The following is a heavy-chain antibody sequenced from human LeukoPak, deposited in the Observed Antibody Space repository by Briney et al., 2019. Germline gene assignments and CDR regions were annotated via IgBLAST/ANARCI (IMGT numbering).Heavy chain of an antibody. J-gene: IGHJ4*02. Sequence: GGSLRLSCAASGFTFSSYSMNWVRQAPGKGLEWVSSISSSSSYIYYAGSVKGRFTISRDNAKNSLYLQMNSLRAEDTAVYYCARDKYQLPTVLENWGQGTLVTVSS. CDR1: GFTFSSYS. D-gene: IGHD2-2*01. V-gene: IGHV3-21*01. CDR2: ISSSSSYI. CDR3: ARDKYQLPTVLEN.